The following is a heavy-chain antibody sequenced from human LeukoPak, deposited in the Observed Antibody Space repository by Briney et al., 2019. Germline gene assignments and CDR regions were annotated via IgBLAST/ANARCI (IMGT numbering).Heavy chain of an antibody. V-gene: IGHV1-2*02. D-gene: IGHD5-24*01. Sequence: ASVMLSCKTSGHTFTASYIHWVRQAPGQGLEWMGRINPNSGDTDYAQKFQGRVTMTRDTSISTAYMELSSLRSDDKAVYYCVRGGDGDRRDFDYWGQGTLVTVSS. CDR1: GHTFTASY. CDR3: VRGGDGDRRDFDY. J-gene: IGHJ4*02. CDR2: INPNSGDT.